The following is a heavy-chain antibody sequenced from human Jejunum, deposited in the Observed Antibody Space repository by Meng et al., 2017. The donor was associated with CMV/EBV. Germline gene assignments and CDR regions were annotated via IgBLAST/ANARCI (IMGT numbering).Heavy chain of an antibody. J-gene: IGHJ6*02. CDR3: ARILRESYDFWSGSDYGMDV. CDR2: VSTGESTI. CDR1: YY. V-gene: IGHV3-11*01. D-gene: IGHD3-3*01. Sequence: YYMTWLRHAPGQGLGWVAYVSTGESTIYYTDSVKGRFTISRDNAKNSLNLQMNSLRAEDTAVYYCARILRESYDFWSGSDYGMDVLGQGTTVTVSS.